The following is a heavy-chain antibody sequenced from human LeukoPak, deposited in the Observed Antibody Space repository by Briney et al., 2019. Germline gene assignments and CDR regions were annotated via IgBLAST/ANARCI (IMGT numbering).Heavy chain of an antibody. CDR3: ARGRPHGNDY. Sequence: GGSLRLSCAASGFTFSSYWMNWVRQAPGKGLVWVSRIASDGSSTTYADSVKGRFSISRDNAKNSLYLQMNSLRVEDTAVYYCARGRPHGNDYWGQGTLVTVSS. CDR2: IASDGSST. J-gene: IGHJ4*02. V-gene: IGHV3-74*01. D-gene: IGHD4-23*01. CDR1: GFTFSSYW.